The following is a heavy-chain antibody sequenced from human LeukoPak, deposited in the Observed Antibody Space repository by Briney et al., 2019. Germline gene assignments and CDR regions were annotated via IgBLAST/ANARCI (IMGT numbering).Heavy chain of an antibody. CDR1: GGSFSGYY. D-gene: IGHD3-10*01. V-gene: IGHV4-34*01. CDR2: INHSGST. Sequence: SETLSLTCAVYGGSFSGYYWSWIRQPPGKGLEWIGEINHSGSTNYNPSLKSRVTISVDTSKNQFSLKLSPVTAADTAVYYCVARGVNRYWFDPWGQGTLVTVSS. J-gene: IGHJ5*02. CDR3: VARGVNRYWFDP.